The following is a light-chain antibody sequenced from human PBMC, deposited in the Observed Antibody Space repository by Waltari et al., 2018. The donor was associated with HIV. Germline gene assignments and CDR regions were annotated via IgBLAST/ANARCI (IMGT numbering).Light chain of an antibody. V-gene: IGLV8-61*01. J-gene: IGLJ3*02. CDR1: SGSVSTSYY. Sequence: QTVVTQEPSFSVSPGGTVTLTCGLSSGSVSTSYYPSWYQQTPGQAPRTLIYSTNTRSSGVPDRFSGSILGNKAALTITGAQADDESDYYCVLFMGNGIWVFGGGTK. CDR3: VLFMGNGIWV. CDR2: STN.